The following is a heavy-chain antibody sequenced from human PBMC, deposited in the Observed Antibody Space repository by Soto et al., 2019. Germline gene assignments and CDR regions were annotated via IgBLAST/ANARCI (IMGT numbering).Heavy chain of an antibody. V-gene: IGHV4-34*02. CDR3: AREWPGGRGCFDY. D-gene: IGHD2-15*01. CDR2: VSQRGST. Sequence: QVQLQQGGAGLLKPSETLSLTCAVNGGSLSGYYWSWIRQSPGKGLEWIGEVSQRGSTNYNPSLRCRVAISVDTSKNQFSLKLNSMTAADTAVYYCAREWPGGRGCFDYWGQGTLVTVSS. J-gene: IGHJ4*02. CDR1: GGSLSGYY.